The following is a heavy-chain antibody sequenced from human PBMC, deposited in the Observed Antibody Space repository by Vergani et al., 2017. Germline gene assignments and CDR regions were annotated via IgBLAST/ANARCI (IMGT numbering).Heavy chain of an antibody. CDR3: ATPQTVTTGGMEV. V-gene: IGHV1-69-2*01. CDR2: VDPEDGET. J-gene: IGHJ6*02. CDR1: GYTFTDHY. D-gene: IGHD4-17*01. Sequence: EVQLVQSGAEVKKPGATMKILRKVSGYTFTDHYMHWVKQAPGKGLEWMGLVDPEDGETIHAEKFKGRVTIAADTSTDTAHLELSSLRSEDTAVYYCATPQTVTTGGMEVWGQGTTVIVSS.